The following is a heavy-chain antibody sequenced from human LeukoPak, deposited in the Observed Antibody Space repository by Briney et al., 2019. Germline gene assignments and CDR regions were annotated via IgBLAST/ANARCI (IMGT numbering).Heavy chain of an antibody. CDR3: ARHHVLYCYHPRGIFDY. V-gene: IGHV3-48*03. Sequence: SGGSLRLSCAASGFTFSSYAMNWVRQAPGKGLEWVAYISYDGRTIYYAGSVKGRFTISRDNSKNSLYLQMISLSAEDTAVYYCARHHVLYCYHPRGIFDYWGQGTLVTVSS. CDR1: GFTFSSYA. D-gene: IGHD2-8*02. CDR2: ISYDGRTI. J-gene: IGHJ4*02.